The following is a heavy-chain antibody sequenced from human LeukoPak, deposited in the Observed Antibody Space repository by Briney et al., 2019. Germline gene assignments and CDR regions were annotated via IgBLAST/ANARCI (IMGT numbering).Heavy chain of an antibody. CDR1: GFTFSSYG. CDR2: IRYDGSNK. CDR3: ARDRSIHSSSWS. V-gene: IGHV3-30*02. J-gene: IGHJ5*02. D-gene: IGHD6-13*01. Sequence: GGSLRLSCAASGFTFSSYGMHWVRQAPGKGLEWVAFIRYDGSNKYYADSVKGRFTISRDNAKNSLYLQMNSLRAEDTAVYYCARDRSIHSSSWSWGQGTLVTVSS.